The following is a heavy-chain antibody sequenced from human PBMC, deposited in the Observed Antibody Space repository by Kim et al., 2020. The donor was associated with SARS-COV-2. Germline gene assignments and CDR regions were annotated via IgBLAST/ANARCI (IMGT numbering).Heavy chain of an antibody. Sequence: ASVKVSCKASGYTFTSYAMNWVRQAPGQGLERMGWINTNTGNPTYAQGFTGRFVFSLDTSVSTAYLQISSLKAEDTAVYYCARDRGSIQLWLRIKDYYYYGMDVWGQGTTVTVSS. CDR1: GYTFTSYA. CDR3: ARDRGSIQLWLRIKDYYYYGMDV. D-gene: IGHD5-18*01. CDR2: INTNTGNP. J-gene: IGHJ6*02. V-gene: IGHV7-4-1*02.